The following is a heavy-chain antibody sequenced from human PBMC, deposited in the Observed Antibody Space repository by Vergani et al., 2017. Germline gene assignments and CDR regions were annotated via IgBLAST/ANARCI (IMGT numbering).Heavy chain of an antibody. J-gene: IGHJ4*02. CDR1: GFTFSSYW. CDR2: IKQDGSEK. D-gene: IGHD1-26*01. CDR3: ARDRGSGSYRFDY. V-gene: IGHV3-7*01. Sequence: EVQLVESGGGLVQPGGSLRLSCAASGFTFSSYWMSWVRQAPGKGLEWVANIKQDGSEKYYVDSVKGRFTISRDNAKNSLYLQMNSLRAEDTAVYYCARDRGSGSYRFDYWGQGTLVTVSS.